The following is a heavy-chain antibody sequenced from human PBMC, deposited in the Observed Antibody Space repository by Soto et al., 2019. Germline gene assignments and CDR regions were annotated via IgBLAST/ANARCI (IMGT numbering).Heavy chain of an antibody. V-gene: IGHV4-31*03. CDR2: IYYSGST. CDR1: GGSISSGGYY. CDR3: ARRVYAGYYYDSSGQRGTFDY. Sequence: KPSETLSLTCTVSGGSISSGGYYWSWIRQHPGKGLEWIGYIYYSGSTYYNPSLKSRVTISVDTSKNQFSLKLSSVTAADTAVYYCARRVYAGYYYDSSGQRGTFDYWGQGTLVTVSS. J-gene: IGHJ4*02. D-gene: IGHD3-22*01.